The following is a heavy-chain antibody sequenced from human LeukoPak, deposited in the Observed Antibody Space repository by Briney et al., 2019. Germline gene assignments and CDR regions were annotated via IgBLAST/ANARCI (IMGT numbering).Heavy chain of an antibody. J-gene: IGHJ4*02. V-gene: IGHV3-21*01. CDR1: GFTFSSYS. CDR3: AREYSSGWYGY. D-gene: IGHD6-19*01. CDR2: ISSSSYI. Sequence: PGGSLRLSCAASGFTFSSYSMNWVRQAPGKGLEWVSSISSSSYIYYADSVKGRFTISRDNAKNSLYLQMNSLRAEDTAVYYCAREYSSGWYGYWGQGTLVTVSS.